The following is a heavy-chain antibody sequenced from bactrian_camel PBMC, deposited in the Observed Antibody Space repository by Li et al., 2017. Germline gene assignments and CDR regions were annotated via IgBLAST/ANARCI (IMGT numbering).Heavy chain of an antibody. Sequence: HVQLVESGGGSVQAGGSLRLSCTKNDFIIENSDMAWYRQAPGNECELLSTISDDGTEYHANSAKGRFTISKDNRKNILYLQMNSLTPGDTAMYYCTARYEFGLGACRGVGGLGFWGQGTQVTVS. D-gene: IGHD1*01. V-gene: IGHV3S55*01. CDR1: DFIIENSD. CDR3: TARYEFGLGACRGVGGLGF. CDR2: ISDDGTE. J-gene: IGHJ6*01.